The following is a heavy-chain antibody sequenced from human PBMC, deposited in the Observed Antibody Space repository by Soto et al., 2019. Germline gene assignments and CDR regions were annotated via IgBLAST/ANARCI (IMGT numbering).Heavy chain of an antibody. CDR1: GFTFSSYA. V-gene: IGHV3-30*04. D-gene: IGHD6-19*01. CDR2: ISYDGRSN. J-gene: IGHJ3*02. Sequence: QVELVESGGGVVQPGRSLRLSCAASGFTFSSYAMHWVRQAPGKGLEWVAVISYDGRSNYYADSIKGRFTISRDNSESKLALQMNSLRLEDTAVYYCARVKLGSSGWYDAFDIWGQGTMVTVSS. CDR3: ARVKLGSSGWYDAFDI.